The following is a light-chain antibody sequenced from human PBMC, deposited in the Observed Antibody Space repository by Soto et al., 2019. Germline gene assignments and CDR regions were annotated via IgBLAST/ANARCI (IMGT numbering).Light chain of an antibody. CDR1: NIGSKS. V-gene: IGLV3-21*02. CDR2: DDR. Sequence: VLTQPPSVSVAPGQTATLTCGGNNIGSKSVHWYQQRPGQAPVLVVYDDRDRTSGIPDRFSGSNSGNTATLTISRVEVGDEADYHCQEWDSTLDQWIFGGGTKLTVL. CDR3: QEWDSTLDQWI. J-gene: IGLJ2*01.